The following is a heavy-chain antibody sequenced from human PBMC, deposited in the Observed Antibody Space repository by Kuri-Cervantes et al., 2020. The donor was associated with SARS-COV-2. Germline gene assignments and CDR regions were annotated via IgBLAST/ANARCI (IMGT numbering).Heavy chain of an antibody. CDR1: GFTFSSYS. V-gene: IGHV3-48*01. D-gene: IGHD2-21*01. CDR3: VRGRVGVQDF. J-gene: IGHJ4*02. CDR2: ISSSSTI. Sequence: ETLSLTCAASGFTFSSYSMNWVRQAPGKGLEWVSYISSSSTIYYADSVKGRFTISRDNSKNTLYLQMNNMRREDTAVYFCVRGRVGVQDFWGQGTLVTVSS.